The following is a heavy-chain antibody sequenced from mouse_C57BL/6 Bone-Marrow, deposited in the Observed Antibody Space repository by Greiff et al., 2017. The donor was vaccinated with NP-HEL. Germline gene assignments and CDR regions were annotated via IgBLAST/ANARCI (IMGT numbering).Heavy chain of an antibody. V-gene: IGHV14-4*01. CDR2: IDPENGDT. D-gene: IGHD2-4*01. Sequence: EVQLQQSGAELVRPGASVKLSCTASGFNIKDDYMHWVKQRPEQGLEWIGWIDPENGDTEYASKFQGKATITVDTSSNTAYLQLSSLTSEYTAVYYCTSEYDERVWYFDVWGTGTTVTVSS. CDR1: GFNIKDDY. J-gene: IGHJ1*03. CDR3: TSEYDERVWYFDV.